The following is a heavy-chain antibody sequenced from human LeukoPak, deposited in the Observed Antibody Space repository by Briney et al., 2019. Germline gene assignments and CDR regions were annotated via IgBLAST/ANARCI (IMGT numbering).Heavy chain of an antibody. CDR1: GFTFSSYW. CDR3: ARDGGDDAFDI. CDR2: ITSDGSST. Sequence: GGSLRLSCAASGFTFSSYWMHWVRQAPGKGLVWVSRITSDGSSTSYADSVKGRFTISRDNAKNTLYLQMNSLRAEDTAVYYCARDGGDDAFDIWGQGTTVTSSS. J-gene: IGHJ3*02. V-gene: IGHV3-74*01.